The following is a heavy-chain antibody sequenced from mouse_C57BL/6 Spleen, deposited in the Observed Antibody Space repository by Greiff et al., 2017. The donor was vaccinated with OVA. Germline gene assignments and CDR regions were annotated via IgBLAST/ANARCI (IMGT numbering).Heavy chain of an antibody. CDR1: GYTFTDYE. D-gene: IGHD2-5*01. CDR2: IDPETGGT. Sequence: QVQLQQSGAELVRPGASVTLSCKASGYTFTDYEMHWVKQTPVHGLEWIGAIDPETGGTAYNQKFKGKAILTADKSSRTAYMELRSPTSEDSAVYYCTRSEVLSNYNYAMDYWGQGTSVTVSS. J-gene: IGHJ4*01. CDR3: TRSEVLSNYNYAMDY. V-gene: IGHV1-15*01.